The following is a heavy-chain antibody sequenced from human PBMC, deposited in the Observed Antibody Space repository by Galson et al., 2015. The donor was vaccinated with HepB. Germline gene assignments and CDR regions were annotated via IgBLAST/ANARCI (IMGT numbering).Heavy chain of an antibody. CDR2: ISYDGSNK. J-gene: IGHJ5*02. V-gene: IGHV3-30-3*01. Sequence: SLRLSCAASGFTFSSYAMHWVRQAPGKGLECVAVISYDGSNKYYADSVKGRFTISRDNSKNTLYLQMNSLRAEDTAVYYCARDTAAAGLRGWFDPWGQGTLVTVSS. CDR3: ARDTAAAGLRGWFDP. CDR1: GFTFSSYA. D-gene: IGHD6-13*01.